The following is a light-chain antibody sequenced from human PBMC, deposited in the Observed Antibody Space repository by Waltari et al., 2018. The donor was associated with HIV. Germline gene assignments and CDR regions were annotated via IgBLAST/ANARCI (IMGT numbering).Light chain of an antibody. Sequence: AIRMTQSPSSFSASTGDRVTITCRASQGISSYLAWYQQKPGKAPKLLIYAASTLQSGVPSRVSGSGSGTDFTLTISCLQSEDFATYYCQQYYSYRTFGQGTKVEIK. CDR2: AAS. CDR1: QGISSY. V-gene: IGKV1-8*01. J-gene: IGKJ1*01. CDR3: QQYYSYRT.